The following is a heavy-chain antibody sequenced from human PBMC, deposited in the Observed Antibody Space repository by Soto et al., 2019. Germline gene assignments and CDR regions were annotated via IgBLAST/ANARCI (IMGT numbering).Heavy chain of an antibody. CDR2: INWNSGNI. V-gene: IGHV3-9*01. Sequence: DVQLVESGGGLVQPGRSLRLSCAASGFTFDDYAMHWVRQAPGKGLEWVSGINWNSGNIGYADSVKGRFTISRDNAKNSLYLQMNSLRAEDTALYYCAKSSGGACCSYYMDVWDKGTTVTVSS. CDR3: AKSSGGACCSYYMDV. CDR1: GFTFDDYA. D-gene: IGHD2-21*02. J-gene: IGHJ6*03.